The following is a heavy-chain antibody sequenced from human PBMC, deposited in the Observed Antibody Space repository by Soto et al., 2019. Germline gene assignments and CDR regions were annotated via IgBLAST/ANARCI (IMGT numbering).Heavy chain of an antibody. V-gene: IGHV3-23*01. D-gene: IGHD2-2*01. CDR2: ISGSGAST. CDR1: GFIFSNYA. J-gene: IGHJ6*02. CDR3: AKGRYQLLLDSFYAMDV. Sequence: PGGSLRLSCEAPGFIFSNYAMTWVRQAPGEGLEWVSAISGSGASTNYADSVKGRFTISRDNSKNTLYLQMNSLRVDDTAVYYCAKGRYQLLLDSFYAMDVWGQGTTVTVAS.